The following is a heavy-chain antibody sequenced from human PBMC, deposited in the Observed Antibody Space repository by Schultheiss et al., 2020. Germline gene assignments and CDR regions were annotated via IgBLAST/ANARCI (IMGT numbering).Heavy chain of an antibody. Sequence: GESLKISCAASGFTFSTSWMSWVRQVPGEGLEWVANINQDGSEKYYVDSVKGRFTISRDNAKNSLYVQVNSLKAEDTAIYYCVRGGGHFANWGQGTLVTVSS. J-gene: IGHJ4*02. CDR1: GFTFSTSW. V-gene: IGHV3-7*01. CDR3: VRGGGHFAN. D-gene: IGHD2-21*02. CDR2: INQDGSEK.